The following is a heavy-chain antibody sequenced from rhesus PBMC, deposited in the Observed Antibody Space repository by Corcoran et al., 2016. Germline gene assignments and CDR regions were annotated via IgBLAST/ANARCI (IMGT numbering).Heavy chain of an antibody. CDR2: IYSNSEST. CDR3: ARLCIAAGPDDYGLDS. D-gene: IGHD6-13*01. Sequence: QVQLQESGPGLVKPSETPSLPCAVSCGSIRSSNSLSWTRQPPGHGLEWIGGIYSNSESTNCNPSRKSRVTISKDTSKNQFSLKLSSVTAADTAVYYCARLCIAAGPDDYGLDSWGQGVVVTVSS. V-gene: IGHV4S12*01. CDR1: CGSIRSSNSL. J-gene: IGHJ6*01.